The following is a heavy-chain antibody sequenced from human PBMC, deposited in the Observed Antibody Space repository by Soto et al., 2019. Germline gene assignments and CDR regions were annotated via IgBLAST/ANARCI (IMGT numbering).Heavy chain of an antibody. CDR2: IYYSGST. CDR3: ATNGDYYDGSGPKDVQH. J-gene: IGHJ1*01. D-gene: IGHD3-22*01. Sequence: PSETLSLPCTVSGGSLSTGGYYWYWVRQHPGMGLECIGYIYYSGSTYYNPSLKSRVSIAVDTSSNQFSLRLSTVTAADTAVYYCATNGDYYDGSGPKDVQHWGRAPWSPSPQ. CDR1: GGSLSTGGYY. V-gene: IGHV4-31*03.